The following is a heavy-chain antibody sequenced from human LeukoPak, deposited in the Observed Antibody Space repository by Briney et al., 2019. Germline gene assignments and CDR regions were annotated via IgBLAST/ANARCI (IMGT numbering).Heavy chain of an antibody. J-gene: IGHJ3*02. V-gene: IGHV4-38-2*02. D-gene: IGHD3-16*02. CDR1: DYSISSGYY. Sequence: PSETLSLTCLVSDYSISSGYYWGWIRQSPGKELEWIGSIFHTGRTYYNPSLKSRVTISVGTSKNQFSLKLSSVTAADTAVYYCARVIVPLDTSVIYAFDIWGQGTMVTVSS. CDR2: IFHTGRT. CDR3: ARVIVPLDTSVIYAFDI.